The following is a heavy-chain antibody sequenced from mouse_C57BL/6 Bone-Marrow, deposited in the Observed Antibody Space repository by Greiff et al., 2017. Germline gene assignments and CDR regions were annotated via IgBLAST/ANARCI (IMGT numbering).Heavy chain of an antibody. CDR2: ISDGGSYT. J-gene: IGHJ4*01. CDR1: GFTFSSYA. CDR3: ARQGNYAMDY. V-gene: IGHV5-6*01. Sequence: EVHLVESGGGLVKPGGSLKLSCAASGFTFSSYAMSWVRQTPEKRLEWVATISDGGSYTYYPDSVKGRFTISRDNAKNTLYLQMSSLKSEDTAMYYCARQGNYAMDYWGQGTSVTVSS.